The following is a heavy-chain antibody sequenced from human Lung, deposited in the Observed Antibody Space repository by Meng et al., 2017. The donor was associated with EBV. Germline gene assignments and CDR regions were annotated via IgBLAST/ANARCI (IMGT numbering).Heavy chain of an antibody. CDR3: ARDSPLDGYSLLDY. CDR2: IGPNTGNP. V-gene: IGHV7-4-1*02. J-gene: IGHJ4*02. Sequence: QWQLLQLWSGLKQLEAAAKVSCRPSGSPFTSSAINWVRQAPGQGPDWMGWIGPNTGNPTYDQGFTGRFVFSLDTSVSTAYLQINSLRADDTAVYYCARDSPLDGYSLLDYWGQGTLVTVSS. CDR1: GSPFTSSA. D-gene: IGHD5-24*01.